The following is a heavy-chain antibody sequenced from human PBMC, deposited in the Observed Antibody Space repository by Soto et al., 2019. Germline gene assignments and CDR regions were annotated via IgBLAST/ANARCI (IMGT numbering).Heavy chain of an antibody. CDR3: ARAPPKAYCGGDCPDDYFDY. Sequence: PSETLSLTCTVSGGSISSSSYYWGWIRQPPGKGLEWIGSIYYSGSTYYNPSLKSRVTISVDTSKNQFSLKLSSVTTAGTAVYYCARAPPKAYCGGDCPDDYFDYWGQGTLVTVSS. CDR2: IYYSGST. V-gene: IGHV4-39*01. CDR1: GGSISSSSYY. J-gene: IGHJ4*02. D-gene: IGHD2-21*02.